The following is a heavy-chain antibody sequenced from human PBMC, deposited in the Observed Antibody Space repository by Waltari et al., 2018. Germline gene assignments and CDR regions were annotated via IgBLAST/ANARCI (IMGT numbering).Heavy chain of an antibody. D-gene: IGHD1-26*01. Sequence: QVQLVQSGAEVKKPGASVKVSCKASGYTFTSSYIHWVRQAPGQGLEWMGWINPYSGDINYAQKFQGRVTMTRDTSVNTAYMEVSRLRSDDTAVYYCARDQFYSGSRGYFDYWGQGTLVTVSS. V-gene: IGHV1-2*02. CDR1: GYTFTSSY. CDR2: INPYSGDI. CDR3: ARDQFYSGSRGYFDY. J-gene: IGHJ4*02.